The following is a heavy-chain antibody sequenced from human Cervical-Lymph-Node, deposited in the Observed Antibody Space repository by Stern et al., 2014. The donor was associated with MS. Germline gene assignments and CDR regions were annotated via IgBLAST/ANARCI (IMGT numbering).Heavy chain of an antibody. CDR2: INTNTGNP. CDR1: GYTFINYP. Sequence: VQLVQSGSELKKPGASIRISCKSSGYTFINYPINWVRQAPGKGLEWMGWINTNTGNPAYAQGFTGRFVLSLDASVNTTYLQISSLKAEDTAVYFCARGAVGFRYWGQGTLVTVSS. D-gene: IGHD1-26*01. J-gene: IGHJ4*02. CDR3: ARGAVGFRY. V-gene: IGHV7-4-1*02.